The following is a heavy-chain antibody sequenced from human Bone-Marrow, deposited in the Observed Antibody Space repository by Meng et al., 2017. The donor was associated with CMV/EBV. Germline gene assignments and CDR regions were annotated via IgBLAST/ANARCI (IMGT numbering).Heavy chain of an antibody. CDR2: INHSGST. V-gene: IGHV4-34*01. D-gene: IGHD3-10*01. Sequence: CAVYGGSFSCYYWSWIRQPPGKGLEWIGEINHSGSTNYNPSLKSRVTISVDTSKNQFSLKLSSVTAADTAVYYCARGVNYYGSGFDPWGQGTLVTVSS. CDR1: GGSFSCYY. J-gene: IGHJ5*02. CDR3: ARGVNYYGSGFDP.